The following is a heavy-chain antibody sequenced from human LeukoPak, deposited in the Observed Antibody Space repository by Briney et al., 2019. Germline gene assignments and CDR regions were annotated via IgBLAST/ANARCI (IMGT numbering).Heavy chain of an antibody. V-gene: IGHV4-34*01. J-gene: IGHJ4*02. Sequence: SETLSLTCAVYGGSFSGYYWSWIRQPPGKGLEWIGEINHSGSTNYNPSLKSRVTISVDTSKNQFSLKLSSVTAADTAVYYCARGPRPGYSSSWYRSCYFDYWGQGTLVTVSS. CDR2: INHSGST. D-gene: IGHD6-13*01. CDR3: ARGPRPGYSSSWYRSCYFDY. CDR1: GGSFSGYY.